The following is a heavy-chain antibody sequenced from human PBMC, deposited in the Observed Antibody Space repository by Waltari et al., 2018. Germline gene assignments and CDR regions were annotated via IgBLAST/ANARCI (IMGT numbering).Heavy chain of an antibody. V-gene: IGHV2-26*01. CDR2: IFSNYEK. CDR3: ARISGRPNYYDSKTYYFDY. CDR1: GFSLSNARMG. Sequence: QVTLKESGPVLVKPTETLTLTCTVPGFSLSNARMGVSWIRQPPGNALEWLAHIFSNYEKSYSTSLKSRRTISKDTSKSQVVLTMTNMDPVDTATYYCARISGRPNYYDSKTYYFDYWGQGTLVTVSS. D-gene: IGHD3-22*01. J-gene: IGHJ4*02.